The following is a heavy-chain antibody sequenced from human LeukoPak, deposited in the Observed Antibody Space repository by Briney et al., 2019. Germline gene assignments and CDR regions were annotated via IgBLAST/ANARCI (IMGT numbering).Heavy chain of an antibody. J-gene: IGHJ4*02. CDR2: INSDGSST. Sequence: QPGGSLRLSCAASGFTFSSYWMHWVRQAPGKGLVWVSRINSDGSSTSYADSVKGRFTISRDNAKNSLFLQMNSLRAEDTAFYYCAKGSSGSLRGYFDYWGQGTLVTVSS. D-gene: IGHD1-26*01. V-gene: IGHV3-74*01. CDR3: AKGSSGSLRGYFDY. CDR1: GFTFSSYW.